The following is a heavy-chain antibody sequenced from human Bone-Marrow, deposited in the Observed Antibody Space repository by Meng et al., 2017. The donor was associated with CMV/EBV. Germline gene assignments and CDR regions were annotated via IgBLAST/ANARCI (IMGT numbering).Heavy chain of an antibody. Sequence: SETMSLTCTVSGYSISSGYYWGWIRQPPGKGLEWIRSIYHSGSTYYNPSLKSRVTISVDTHKNQFSLKLRSVTAADTAVYYCARNIAASDFDYWGQGTLVTVSS. CDR2: IYHSGST. D-gene: IGHD6-13*01. J-gene: IGHJ4*02. CDR3: ARNIAASDFDY. V-gene: IGHV4-38-2*02. CDR1: GYSISSGYY.